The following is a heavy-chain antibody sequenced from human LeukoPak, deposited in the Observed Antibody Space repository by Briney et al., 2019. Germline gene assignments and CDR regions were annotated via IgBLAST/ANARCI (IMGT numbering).Heavy chain of an antibody. Sequence: PSETPSLTCTVSGGSINSYYGSWIRQPAGKGLEWVGRIYTSGSTNYNPFLKSRVTMSVDTSRNQFSLKLSSVTAADTAVYYCASFRWLLDFDYWGQGTLVTVSS. J-gene: IGHJ4*02. CDR2: IYTSGST. V-gene: IGHV4-4*07. CDR3: ASFRWLLDFDY. CDR1: GGSINSYY. D-gene: IGHD3-22*01.